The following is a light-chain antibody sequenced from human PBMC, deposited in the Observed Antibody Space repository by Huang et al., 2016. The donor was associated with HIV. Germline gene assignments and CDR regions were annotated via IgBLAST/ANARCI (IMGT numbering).Light chain of an antibody. Sequence: DIQMTQSPSSLSASVGDRVTITCRASQAINTYLAWFQQEPGKAPKSLIYGASSLQSGVPSRFNASRSGTDFSLTINSLQPGDFATYYCQQYNSYPLTFGGGTKVEFK. CDR3: QQYNSYPLT. CDR2: GAS. J-gene: IGKJ4*01. V-gene: IGKV1-16*01. CDR1: QAINTY.